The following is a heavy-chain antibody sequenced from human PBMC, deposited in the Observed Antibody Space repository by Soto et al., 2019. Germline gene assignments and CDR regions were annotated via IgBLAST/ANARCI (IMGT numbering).Heavy chain of an antibody. D-gene: IGHD4-17*01. CDR1: SGPDRSHN. V-gene: IGHV4-59*08. CDR2: VYYTGDT. CDR3: VRQGIDYLHGLVDV. J-gene: IGHJ6*02. Sequence: QVQLQQSGPRLVKPSETLSLTCTVSSGPDRSHNWGWIRQPPGRGLEWIGYVYYTGDTAYNPSLRGRVTISADTSTTDISLTLHSGTAADTAVYYCVRQGIDYLHGLVDVWGQGTTVSVSS.